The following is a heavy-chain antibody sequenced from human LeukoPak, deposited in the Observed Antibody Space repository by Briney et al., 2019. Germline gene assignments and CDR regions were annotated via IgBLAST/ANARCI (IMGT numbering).Heavy chain of an antibody. J-gene: IGHJ5*02. Sequence: SETLSLTCAVYGGSISHYYWSWIRQSPGKGLECIGEINHSGSTNYNPSLKSRVTISVDTSKNQISLKLSSVTAADTAVYYCARGPLTMTRGFDPWGQGTLVTVSS. CDR1: GGSISHYY. V-gene: IGHV4-34*01. CDR3: ARGPLTMTRGFDP. D-gene: IGHD4-17*01. CDR2: INHSGST.